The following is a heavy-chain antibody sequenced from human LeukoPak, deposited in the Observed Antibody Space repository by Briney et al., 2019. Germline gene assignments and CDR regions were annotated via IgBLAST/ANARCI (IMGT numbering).Heavy chain of an antibody. CDR3: ARRRGPSIAARPLVYYFDY. V-gene: IGHV4-39*01. D-gene: IGHD6-6*01. CDR1: GGSISSSSYY. CDR2: IYYSGST. J-gene: IGHJ4*02. Sequence: SETLSLTCTVSGGSISSSSYYWGRIRQPPGKGLEWIGGIYYSGSTYYNPSLKSRVTISVDTSKNQFSLKLSSVTAADTAVYYCARRRGPSIAARPLVYYFDYWGQGTLVTVSS.